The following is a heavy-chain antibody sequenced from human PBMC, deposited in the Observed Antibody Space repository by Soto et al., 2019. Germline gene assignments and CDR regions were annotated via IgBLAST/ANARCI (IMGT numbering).Heavy chain of an antibody. J-gene: IGHJ6*02. V-gene: IGHV1-8*01. CDR1: GYTFTSYD. Sequence: ASVKVSCKASGYTFTSYDINWLRQATGQGLEWMGWMNPNSGNTGYAQKFQGRVTMTRNTSISTAYMELSSLRSEDTAVYYCARGSSSWYYYYGMDVWGQGTTVTVSS. CDR3: ARGSSSWYYYYGMDV. D-gene: IGHD6-13*01. CDR2: MNPNSGNT.